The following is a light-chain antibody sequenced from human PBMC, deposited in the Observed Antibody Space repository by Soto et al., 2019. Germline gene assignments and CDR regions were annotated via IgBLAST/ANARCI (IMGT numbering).Light chain of an antibody. CDR1: QSLLHSNGYNY. CDR2: LGS. J-gene: IGKJ3*01. V-gene: IGKV2-28*01. Sequence: DIVMSQSALSLPVTPGEPASISCRSSQSLLHSNGYNYLDWYLQKPVQSPQLLIYLGSNRASGVPDRFIGSGSGPDCTPKISRVAVVGVGVYYCVQSLQTPRTFVPGTKGDI. CDR3: VQSLQTPRT.